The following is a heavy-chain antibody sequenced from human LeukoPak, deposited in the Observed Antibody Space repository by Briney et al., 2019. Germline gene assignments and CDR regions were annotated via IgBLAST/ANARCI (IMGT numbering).Heavy chain of an antibody. CDR3: GGLEYSSSSGYMDV. J-gene: IGHJ6*03. D-gene: IGHD6-6*01. CDR2: IYYRGST. Sequence: SETLSLTCNDSGGSISSSSYYWGGLRQPPGKGLEWIGSIYYRGSTYYNPSLKSRVTISVDTSKNQFSLKLSSVAAADTAVYYWGGLEYSSSSGYMDVWGKGTTVTVSS. V-gene: IGHV4-39*01. CDR1: GGSISSSSYY.